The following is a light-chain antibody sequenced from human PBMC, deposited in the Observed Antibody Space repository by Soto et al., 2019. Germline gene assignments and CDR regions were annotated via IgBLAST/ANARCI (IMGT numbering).Light chain of an antibody. CDR1: QSISSW. Sequence: DIHLTQSPSTLSASVGDRVTITCRARQSISSWLAWYQQKPGKAPKLLIYKASTLESGVPSRFSGSGSGTAFTLTISSLQPDDFATYYCQHWVDYMWTFGQGTNVEIK. CDR3: QHWVDYMWT. CDR2: KAS. J-gene: IGKJ1*01. V-gene: IGKV1-5*03.